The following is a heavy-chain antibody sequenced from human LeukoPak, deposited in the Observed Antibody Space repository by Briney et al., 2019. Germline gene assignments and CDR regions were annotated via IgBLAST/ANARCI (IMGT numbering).Heavy chain of an antibody. J-gene: IGHJ4*02. CDR2: ISHDGSDK. V-gene: IGHV3-30-3*01. D-gene: IGHD1-14*01. Sequence: GGSLRLSCAASGLTFSSHAMHWVRQAPGKGLEWVAVISHDGSDKHYTDSVKGRFTISRDNSRNTLFLQMNSLRAEDTAVYYCAREPGPGYFDYWGQGTLVTVSS. CDR1: GLTFSSHA. CDR3: AREPGPGYFDY.